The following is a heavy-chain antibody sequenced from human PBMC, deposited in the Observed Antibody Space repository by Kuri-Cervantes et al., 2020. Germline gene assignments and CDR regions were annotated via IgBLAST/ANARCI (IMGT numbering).Heavy chain of an antibody. CDR1: GFTVSSSY. CDR3: ARDLGQLWVS. V-gene: IGHV3-53*01. J-gene: IGHJ4*02. Sequence: GESLKISCVASGFTVSSSYMTWVRQAPEKGLEWVSVIYSGGSTYYADSVKGRFTMPRDNSKNTVYLQMNSLRAEDTAVYYCARDLGQLWVSWGQGTLVTVSS. D-gene: IGHD5-18*01. CDR2: IYSGGST.